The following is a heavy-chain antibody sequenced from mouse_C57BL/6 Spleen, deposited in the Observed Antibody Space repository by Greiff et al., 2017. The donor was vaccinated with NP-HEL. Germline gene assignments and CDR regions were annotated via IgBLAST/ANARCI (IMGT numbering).Heavy chain of an antibody. D-gene: IGHD2-4*01. V-gene: IGHV5-17*01. CDR2: ISSGSSTI. Sequence: EVNVVESGGGLVKPGGSLKLSCAASGFTFSDYGMHWVRQAPEKGLEWVAYISSGSSTIYYADTVKGRFTISRDNAKNTLFLQMTSLRYEDTAMYYCAFYYDYSWFAYWGQGTLVTVSA. CDR1: GFTFSDYG. J-gene: IGHJ3*01. CDR3: AFYYDYSWFAY.